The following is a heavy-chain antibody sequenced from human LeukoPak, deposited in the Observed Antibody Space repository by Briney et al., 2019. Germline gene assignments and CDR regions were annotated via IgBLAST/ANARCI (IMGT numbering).Heavy chain of an antibody. V-gene: IGHV1-46*01. J-gene: IGHJ3*02. CDR1: GYTFTSYY. Sequence: GASVKVSCKASGYTFTSYYMHWVRQAPGQGLEWMGIINPSGGSTSYAQKFQGRVTMTRDTSTSTVYMELSSLRSEDTAVYYCAREVHLEWLHMSDDAFDIWGQGTMVTVSS. CDR2: INPSGGST. CDR3: AREVHLEWLHMSDDAFDI. D-gene: IGHD3-3*01.